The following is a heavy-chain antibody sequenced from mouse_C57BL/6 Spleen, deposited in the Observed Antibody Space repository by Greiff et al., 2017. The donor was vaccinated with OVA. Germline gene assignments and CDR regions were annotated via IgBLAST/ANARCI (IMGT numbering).Heavy chain of an antibody. J-gene: IGHJ1*03. CDR2: ISSGGDYI. CDR3: TRMGYWYFDV. CDR1: GFTFSSYA. V-gene: IGHV5-9-1*02. Sequence: EVMLVESGEGLVKPGGSLKLSCSASGFTFSSYAMSWVRQTPEKRLEWVAYISSGGDYIYYADTVKGRFTISRDNARNTLYLQMSSLKSEDTAMYYCTRMGYWYFDVWGTGTTVTVSS.